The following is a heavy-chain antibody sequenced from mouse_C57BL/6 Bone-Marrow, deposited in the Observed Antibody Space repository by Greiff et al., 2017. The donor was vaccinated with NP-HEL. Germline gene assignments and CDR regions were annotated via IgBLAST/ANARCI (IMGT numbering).Heavy chain of an antibody. Sequence: QVQLQQSGAELMKPGASVKLSCKATGYTFTGYWIEWVKQRPGHGLEWIGEILPGSGSTNYNEKFKGKATFTADTSSNTAYMQLSSLTTEDSAIYYCARGGPYYGSSCWYFDGWGTGTTVTVSS. J-gene: IGHJ1*03. CDR1: GYTFTGYW. CDR3: ARGGPYYGSSCWYFDG. D-gene: IGHD1-1*01. V-gene: IGHV1-9*01. CDR2: ILPGSGST.